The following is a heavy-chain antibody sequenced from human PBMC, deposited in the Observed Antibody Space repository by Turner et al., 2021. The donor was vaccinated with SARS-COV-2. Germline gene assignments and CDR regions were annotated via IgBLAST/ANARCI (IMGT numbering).Heavy chain of an antibody. Sequence: EVQLLESGGGLVQPGGSLRLPCAASGFTFSSYAMSWVRQAPGKGPEWVSAISGSGGRTYYADSVKGRFTISRDNSKNTLYLQMNSLRAEDTAVYYCAKAQLGYYLGVDYWGQGTLVTVSS. J-gene: IGHJ4*02. D-gene: IGHD3-3*01. CDR1: GFTFSSYA. CDR3: AKAQLGYYLGVDY. CDR2: ISGSGGRT. V-gene: IGHV3-23*01.